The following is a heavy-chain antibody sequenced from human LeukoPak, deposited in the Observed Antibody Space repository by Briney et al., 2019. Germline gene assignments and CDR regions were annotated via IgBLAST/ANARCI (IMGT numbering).Heavy chain of an antibody. J-gene: IGHJ6*03. V-gene: IGHV4-59*10. CDR3: ARGSFYYYYYMDV. Sequence: PSETLSLTCAVYGGSFSGYYWSWIRQPAGKGLEGIGRIYTSGSTNYNPSLKSRVTISVDTSKNQFSLKLSSVTAADTAVYYCARGSFYYYYYMDVWGKGTTVTVSS. CDR2: IYTSGST. CDR1: GGSFSGYY.